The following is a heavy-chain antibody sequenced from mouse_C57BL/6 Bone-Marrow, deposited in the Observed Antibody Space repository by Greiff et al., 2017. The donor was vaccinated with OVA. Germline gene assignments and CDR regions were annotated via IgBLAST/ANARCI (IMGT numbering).Heavy chain of an antibody. J-gene: IGHJ3*01. CDR2: IDPSDSYT. CDR3: ARLSLFAY. CDR1: GYTFTSYW. V-gene: IGHV1-69*01. Sequence: VKLQQPGAELVMPGASVKLSCKASGYTFTSYWMHWVKQRPGQGLEWIGEIDPSDSYTNYNQKFKGKSTLTVDKSSSTAYMQLSSLTSEDSAVYYCARLSLFAYWGQGTLVTVSA.